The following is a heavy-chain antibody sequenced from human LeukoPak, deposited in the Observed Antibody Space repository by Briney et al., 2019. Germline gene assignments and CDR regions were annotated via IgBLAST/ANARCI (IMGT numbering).Heavy chain of an antibody. D-gene: IGHD4-23*01. CDR2: MNIDGSEK. CDR3: ARGRGADYGGNSGYFDY. V-gene: IGHV3-7*01. CDR1: GFTFSSFW. Sequence: PGGSLRLSCAVSGFTFSSFWMGWVRQTPGKRLEWVANMNIDGSEKYYADSVKGRFSISRDNARNSVYLQMNSLRVEDTAVYYCARGRGADYGGNSGYFDYWGQGTLVTVSS. J-gene: IGHJ4*02.